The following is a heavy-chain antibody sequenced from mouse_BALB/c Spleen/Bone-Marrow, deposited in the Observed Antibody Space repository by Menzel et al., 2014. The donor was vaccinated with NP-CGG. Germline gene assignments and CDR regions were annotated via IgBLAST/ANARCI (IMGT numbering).Heavy chain of an antibody. CDR2: ISSGSSTI. D-gene: IGHD3-3*01. V-gene: IGHV5-17*02. CDR1: GFTFSSFG. J-gene: IGHJ4*01. CDR3: ARAGMDY. Sequence: EVQLVESGGGLVQPGGSRKLSCAASGFTFSSFGMHRVRQAPEKGLEWVAYISSGSSTIYYADTVKGRFTISRDNPKNTLFLQMTSLRSEDTAMYYCARAGMDYWGQGTSVTVSS.